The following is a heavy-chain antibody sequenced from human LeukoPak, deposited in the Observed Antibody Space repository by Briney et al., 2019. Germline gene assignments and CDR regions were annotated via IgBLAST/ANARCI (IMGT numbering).Heavy chain of an antibody. CDR1: GFTFSSYA. CDR2: ISGSGGST. Sequence: GGSLRLSCAASGFTFSSYAMSRVRQAPGKGLEWVSAISGSGGSTYYADSVKGRFTISRDNSKNTLYLQMNSLRAGDTAVYYCATSMVRGFDYWGQGTLVTVSS. J-gene: IGHJ4*02. V-gene: IGHV3-23*01. D-gene: IGHD3-10*01. CDR3: ATSMVRGFDY.